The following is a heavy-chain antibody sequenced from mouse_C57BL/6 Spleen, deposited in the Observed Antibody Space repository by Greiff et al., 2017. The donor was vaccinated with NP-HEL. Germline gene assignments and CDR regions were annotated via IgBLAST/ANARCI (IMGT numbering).Heavy chain of an antibody. V-gene: IGHV1-81*01. J-gene: IGHJ1*03. CDR1: GYTFTSYG. D-gene: IGHD1-1*01. CDR3: ARGGVTTVVGYFDV. Sequence: QVQLKQSGAELARPGASVKLSCKASGYTFTSYGISWVKQRTGQGLEWIGEIYPRSGNTYYNEKFKGKATLTADKSSSTAYMELRSLTSEDSAVYFCARGGVTTVVGYFDVWGTGTTVTVSS. CDR2: IYPRSGNT.